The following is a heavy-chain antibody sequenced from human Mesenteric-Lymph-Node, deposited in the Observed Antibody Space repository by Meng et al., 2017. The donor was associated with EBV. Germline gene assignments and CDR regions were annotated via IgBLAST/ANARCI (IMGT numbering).Heavy chain of an antibody. Sequence: QGERGHVGVEVKTPGASLKVSCKACGYTFTSYEINWVRQATGQGLEWMGWMNPNSGNTGYAQKFQGRVTMTRNTSISTAYMELSSLRSEDTAVYYCAMGGSSSWRRNWFDPWGQGTLVTVSS. CDR1: GYTFTSYE. CDR3: AMGGSSSWRRNWFDP. V-gene: IGHV1-8*01. D-gene: IGHD6-13*01. J-gene: IGHJ5*02. CDR2: MNPNSGNT.